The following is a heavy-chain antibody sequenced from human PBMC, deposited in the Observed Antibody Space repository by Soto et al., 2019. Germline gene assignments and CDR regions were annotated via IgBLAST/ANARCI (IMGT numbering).Heavy chain of an antibody. J-gene: IGHJ4*02. CDR2: ISAYNGNT. CDR3: ARVRPLEGLDY. V-gene: IGHV1-18*04. Sequence: QVQLVQSGAEAKKPGASVKVSCKTSGYTFTSYGISRVRQAAGQGLVWMGWISAYNGNTNYAQKLQGRVTMTTDTSPSTAYMELRSLGSDDTAVYYCARVRPLEGLDYWGQGTLVTVSS. CDR1: GYTFTSYG.